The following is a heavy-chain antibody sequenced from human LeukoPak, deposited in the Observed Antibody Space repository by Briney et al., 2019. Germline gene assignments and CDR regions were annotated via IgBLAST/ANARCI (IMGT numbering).Heavy chain of an antibody. D-gene: IGHD2/OR15-2a*01. V-gene: IGHV3-21*01. Sequence: PGGSLRLSCAASGFTFSSYSMNWVRQAPGKGLDWVSSISSSSSYIYYADSVKGRFTISRDNAKNSLYLQMNSLRAEDTAVCYCARNRVDAFDIWGQGTTVTVSS. CDR3: ARNRVDAFDI. CDR2: ISSSSSYI. J-gene: IGHJ3*02. CDR1: GFTFSSYS.